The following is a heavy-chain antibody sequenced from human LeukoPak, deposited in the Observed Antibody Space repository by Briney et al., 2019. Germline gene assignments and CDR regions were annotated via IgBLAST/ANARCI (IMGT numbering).Heavy chain of an antibody. D-gene: IGHD4-17*01. J-gene: IGHJ4*02. CDR2: IYHSGST. V-gene: IGHV4-30-2*01. CDR3: ARDRYGDHTYFDY. CDR1: GGSISSSSYY. Sequence: SETLSLTCTVSGGSISSSSYYWSWIRQPPGKGLEWIGYIYHSGSTYYNPSLKSRVTISVDRSKNQFSLKLSSVTAADTAVYYCARDRYGDHTYFDYWGQGTLVTVSS.